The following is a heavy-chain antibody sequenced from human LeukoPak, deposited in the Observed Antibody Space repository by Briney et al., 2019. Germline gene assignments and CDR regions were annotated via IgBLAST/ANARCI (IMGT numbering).Heavy chain of an antibody. CDR2: IYTGGST. CDR3: ARDFFP. J-gene: IGHJ5*02. Sequence: GPEWIGLIYTGGSTNYNPSLKGRVTISIDTSKNQFSLRLNSVTAADTAVYYCARDFFPWGQGTLVTVSS. V-gene: IGHV4-61*02. D-gene: IGHD3-3*01.